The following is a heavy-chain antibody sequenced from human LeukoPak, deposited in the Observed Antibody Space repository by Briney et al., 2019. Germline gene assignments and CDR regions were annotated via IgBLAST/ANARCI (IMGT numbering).Heavy chain of an antibody. CDR3: ARVVRKRDYYFDY. CDR2: ISAYNGNT. J-gene: IGHJ4*02. Sequence: ASVKVSCKASGYTFTSYGISWVRQAPGQGLEWMGWISAYNGNTNYAQKLQGRVTMTRNTSISTAYMELSSLRSEDTAVYYCARVVRKRDYYFDYWGQGTLVTVSS. V-gene: IGHV1-18*01. D-gene: IGHD4/OR15-4a*01. CDR1: GYTFTSYG.